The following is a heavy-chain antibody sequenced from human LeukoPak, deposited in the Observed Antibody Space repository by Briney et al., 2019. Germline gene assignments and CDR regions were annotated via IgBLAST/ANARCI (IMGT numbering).Heavy chain of an antibody. CDR1: GFTFSSYS. D-gene: IGHD3-22*01. Sequence: SGGSLRLSCAASGFTFSSYSMNWVRQAPGKGLEWVSSISSSRSYIYYADSVKGRFTISRDNAKNSLYLQMNSLRAEDTAVYYCARDSSGYYPTGTGDYWGQGTLVTVSS. J-gene: IGHJ4*02. CDR3: ARDSSGYYPTGTGDY. CDR2: ISSSRSYI. V-gene: IGHV3-21*01.